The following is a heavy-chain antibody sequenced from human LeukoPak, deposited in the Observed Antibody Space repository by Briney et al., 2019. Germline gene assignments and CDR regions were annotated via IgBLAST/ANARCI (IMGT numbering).Heavy chain of an antibody. J-gene: IGHJ5*02. V-gene: IGHV4-59*08. CDR2: MSYIGSENT. CDR3: ARHLLVGAAAGCMYNWFDP. Sequence: PSETLSLTCTISGGSISSYHWTWIRQSPGKGLEWVGYMSYIGSENTNYNPSLKSRVTISLDTYKNQFSLKLSSVTAADTAVYYCARHLLVGAAAGCMYNWFDPWGQGTLVTVSS. D-gene: IGHD6-13*01. CDR1: GGSISSYH.